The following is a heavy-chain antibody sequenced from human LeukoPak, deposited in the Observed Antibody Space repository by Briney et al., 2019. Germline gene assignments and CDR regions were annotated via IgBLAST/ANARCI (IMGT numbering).Heavy chain of an antibody. J-gene: IGHJ4*02. CDR1: GFTFSSYG. Sequence: GGSLRLSCAASGFTFSSYGMHWVRQAPGKGLEWVAVISYDGSNKYYADSVRGRFTISRDNSKNTLYLQMNSLRAEDTAVYYCAKGLFGGFDYWGQGTLVTVSS. CDR3: AKGLFGGFDY. CDR2: ISYDGSNK. V-gene: IGHV3-30*18. D-gene: IGHD2-21*01.